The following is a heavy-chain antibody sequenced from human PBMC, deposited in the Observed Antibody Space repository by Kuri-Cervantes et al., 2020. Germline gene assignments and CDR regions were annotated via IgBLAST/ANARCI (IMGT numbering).Heavy chain of an antibody. CDR1: GFTFSSYS. J-gene: IGHJ4*02. V-gene: IGHV3-21*04. Sequence: GESLKISCAASGFTFSSYSMNWVRQAPGKGLEWVSTISSSSSYIYYAESVKGRFTISRDSSKNTLALQMNSLRAEDTAVFYCATMNGYFKYWGQGTLVTVSS. D-gene: IGHD1-1*01. CDR2: ISSSSSYI. CDR3: ATMNGYFKY.